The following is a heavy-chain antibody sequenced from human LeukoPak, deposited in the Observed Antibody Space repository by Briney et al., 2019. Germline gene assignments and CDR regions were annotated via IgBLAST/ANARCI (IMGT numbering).Heavy chain of an antibody. V-gene: IGHV3-7*01. D-gene: IGHD2-2*01. CDR1: GFSFNNYW. J-gene: IGHJ5*02. CDR2: IKQDESKT. Sequence: PGGSLRLSXVASGFSFNNYWMSWVRQAPGKGLEWVANIKQDESKTYYIDSVKGRFTISGDNARNSLFLQINSLTAEDTAVYYCAREASLYCSGNDCYWAFDRWGQGTLVTVSS. CDR3: AREASLYCSGNDCYWAFDR.